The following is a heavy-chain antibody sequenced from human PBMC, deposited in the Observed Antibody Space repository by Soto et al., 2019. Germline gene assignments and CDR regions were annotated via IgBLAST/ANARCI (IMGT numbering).Heavy chain of an antibody. CDR2: ISYDGSNK. V-gene: IGHV3-30*18. Sequence: QVQLVESGGGVVQPGRSLRLSCAASGFTFSSYGMHWVRQAPGKGLEWVVVISYDGSNKYYADSVKGRFTISRDNSKNTLYLQMNSLRAEDTAVYYCAKLVDTAMVASYWGQGTLVTVSS. CDR3: AKLVDTAMVASY. J-gene: IGHJ4*02. D-gene: IGHD5-18*01. CDR1: GFTFSSYG.